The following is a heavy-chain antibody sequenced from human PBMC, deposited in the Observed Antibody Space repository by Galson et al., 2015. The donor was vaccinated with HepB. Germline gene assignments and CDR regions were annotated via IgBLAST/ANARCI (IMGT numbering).Heavy chain of an antibody. CDR3: AKDLSVKQLFLLVETIFDY. Sequence: SLRLSCAASGFTFGSNAMGWVAQAPGRGRGGASPIGGGGGGPTSADSVKGRFTISRDNSKNTLYLQMNSLRAEDTAVYYCAKDLSVKQLFLLVETIFDYWGQGTLVTVSS. V-gene: IGHV3-23*01. CDR2: IGGGGGGP. J-gene: IGHJ4*02. D-gene: IGHD6-13*01. CDR1: GFTFGSNA.